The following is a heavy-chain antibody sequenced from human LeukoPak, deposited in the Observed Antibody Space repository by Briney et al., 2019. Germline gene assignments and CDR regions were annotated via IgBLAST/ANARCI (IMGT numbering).Heavy chain of an antibody. CDR2: ISSSSYI. CDR3: ARSGKYCGGDCYPAEYFQH. D-gene: IGHD2-21*02. V-gene: IGHV3-21*01. Sequence: GGSLRLSCAASGFTFSSYSMNWVRQAPGKGLEWVSSISSSSYIYYADSVEGRFTISRDNAKNSLYLQMNSLRAEDTAVYYCARSGKYCGGDCYPAEYFQHWGQGTLVTVSS. CDR1: GFTFSSYS. J-gene: IGHJ1*01.